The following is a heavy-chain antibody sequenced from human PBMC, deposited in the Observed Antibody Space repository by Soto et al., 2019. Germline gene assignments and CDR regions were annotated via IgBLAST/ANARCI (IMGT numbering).Heavy chain of an antibody. J-gene: IGHJ5*02. V-gene: IGHV4-39*07. CDR2: IYYSGST. CDR1: GGSISSSNYY. CDR3: AREKGGYYHSSVNWFDP. D-gene: IGHD3-22*01. Sequence: SETLSLTCTVSGGSISSSNYYWGWIRQPPGKGLEWIGSIYYSGSTYYNPSLKSRVTISVDTSTSQFSLKLSSVTAADTAVYHCAREKGGYYHSSVNWFDPWGQGTLVTVSS.